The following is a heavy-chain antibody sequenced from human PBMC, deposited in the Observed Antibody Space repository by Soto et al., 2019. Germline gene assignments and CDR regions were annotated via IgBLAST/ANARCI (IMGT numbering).Heavy chain of an antibody. V-gene: IGHV1-2*02. CDR1: GYTFTGYY. Sequence: GASVKVSCKASGYTFTGYYMHWVRQAPGQGLEWMGWINPNSGGTNYAQKFQGRVTMTRDTSISTAYMELSRLRSDDTAVYYCARTYYYDSIGYINYYGMDVWGQGTTVTVSS. CDR3: ARTYYYDSIGYINYYGMDV. CDR2: INPNSGGT. J-gene: IGHJ6*02. D-gene: IGHD3-22*01.